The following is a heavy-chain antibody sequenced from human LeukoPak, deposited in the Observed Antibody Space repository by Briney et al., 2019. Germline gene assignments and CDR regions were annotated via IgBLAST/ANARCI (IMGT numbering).Heavy chain of an antibody. CDR1: GGSITSISHH. V-gene: IGHV4-39*02. CDR2: TYYSTST. D-gene: IGHD1-26*01. Sequence: SETLSLTCTVSGGSITSISHHWGWIRQPPGKGLEWIGSTYYSTSTQYNPSLKSRVTISVDTSKNQFSLKLSSVTAADTAVYYCARDPGVGATTVGFDYWGQGTLVTVSS. J-gene: IGHJ4*02. CDR3: ARDPGVGATTVGFDY.